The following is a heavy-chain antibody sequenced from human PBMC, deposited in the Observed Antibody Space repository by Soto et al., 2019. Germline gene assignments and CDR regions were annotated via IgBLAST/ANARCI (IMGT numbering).Heavy chain of an antibody. CDR2: IYYSGST. CDR1: GGSISSYY. D-gene: IGHD4-17*01. CDR3: AREAVGPSHYGDPI. J-gene: IGHJ3*02. Sequence: QVQLQESGPGLVKPSETLSLTCTVSGGSISSYYWSWIRQPPGKGLEWIGYIYYSGSTNYNPSLKRRVTISVDTSKNQFSLKLSSVTAADKAVYYCAREAVGPSHYGDPIWGQVTMVTVSS. V-gene: IGHV4-59*01.